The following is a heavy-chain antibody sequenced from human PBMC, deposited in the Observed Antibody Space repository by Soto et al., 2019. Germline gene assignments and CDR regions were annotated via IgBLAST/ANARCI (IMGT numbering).Heavy chain of an antibody. V-gene: IGHV4-61*01. CDR3: ARADDYKSSWFDP. CDR2: IYYSGST. J-gene: IGHJ5*02. Sequence: QVQLQESGPGLVKPSETLSLTCTVSGGSVSSVSYYWSWIRQPPGKGLEWIGYIYYSGSTNYNPSLKRRVSISLDTSKNQFSLKLISVTAADTAVYYCARADDYKSSWFDPWGQGTLVTVSS. D-gene: IGHD4-4*01. CDR1: GGSVSSVSYY.